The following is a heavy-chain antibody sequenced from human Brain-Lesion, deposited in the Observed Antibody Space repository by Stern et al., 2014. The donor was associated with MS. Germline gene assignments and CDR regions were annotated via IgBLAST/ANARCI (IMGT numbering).Heavy chain of an antibody. Sequence: VQLVQSGPGLVKPSQTLSLTCTVSGGSISSGSYYWSWIRQHPGKGLEWIGYIHYSGSTYYNSALKSRVTISRDTSKNQFSLNLNSVTAADTAVYYCARVGVYVQTGWFDPWGQGALVTVSS. V-gene: IGHV4-31*03. CDR2: IHYSGST. CDR1: GGSISSGSYY. D-gene: IGHD2-8*01. CDR3: ARVGVYVQTGWFDP. J-gene: IGHJ5*02.